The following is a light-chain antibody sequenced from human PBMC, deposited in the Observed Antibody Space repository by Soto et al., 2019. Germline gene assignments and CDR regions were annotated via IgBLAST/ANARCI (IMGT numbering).Light chain of an antibody. CDR2: GAS. Sequence: EVVLTQSPATLSLSPGERATLSCRASQNVRTFLDWYQQKPGQAPRLLIYGASNRATGIPARFSGSGSGTDFTLPISRLEPEDFAVYYCQQHSHWPPWTFGQGTRVEIQ. CDR1: QNVRTF. J-gene: IGKJ1*01. CDR3: QQHSHWPPWT. V-gene: IGKV3-11*01.